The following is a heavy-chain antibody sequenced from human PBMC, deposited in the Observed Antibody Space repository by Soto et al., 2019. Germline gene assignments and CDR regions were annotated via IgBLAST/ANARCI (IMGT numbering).Heavy chain of an antibody. CDR1: GFTLSDHY. J-gene: IGHJ4*02. CDR3: VRATYFSDSSGYTRCLDY. CDR2: SRDKPQGYST. D-gene: IGHD3-22*01. V-gene: IGHV3-72*01. Sequence: PGGSLRLSCAASGFTLSDHYIDWVRQAPGKGLEWVGRSRDKPQGYSTAYAASVKGRFTTSRDESKNSAYLQMNSLKTEDMAVYYCVRATYFSDSSGYTRCLDYWGQGTLVTVSS.